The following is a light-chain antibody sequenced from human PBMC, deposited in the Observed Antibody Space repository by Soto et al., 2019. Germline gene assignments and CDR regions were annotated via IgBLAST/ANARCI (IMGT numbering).Light chain of an antibody. CDR3: QSYDSSLSAGV. V-gene: IGLV1-40*01. CDR1: SSKIGAGYD. Sequence: QSVLTQPPSVSGAPGQRVTISCTGSSSKIGAGYDVHWYQQLPGTAPKLLIYGNSNRPSGVPDRFSGSKSGTSASLAITGLQAEDEAVYYCQSYDSSLSAGVFGGGTKLTVL. J-gene: IGLJ3*02. CDR2: GNS.